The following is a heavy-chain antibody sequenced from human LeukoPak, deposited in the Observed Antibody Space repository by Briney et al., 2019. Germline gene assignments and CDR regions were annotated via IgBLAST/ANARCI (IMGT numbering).Heavy chain of an antibody. CDR2: INHSGST. Sequence: SETLSLTCAVYGGSFSGYYWSWIRQPPGMGLEWIGEINHSGSTNYNPSLKSRVTISVDTSRNQFSLKLSSVTAADTAVYYCARGRVPAAPANYRGQGTLVTVSS. V-gene: IGHV4-34*01. CDR1: GGSFSGYY. D-gene: IGHD2-2*01. CDR3: ARGRVPAAPANY. J-gene: IGHJ4*02.